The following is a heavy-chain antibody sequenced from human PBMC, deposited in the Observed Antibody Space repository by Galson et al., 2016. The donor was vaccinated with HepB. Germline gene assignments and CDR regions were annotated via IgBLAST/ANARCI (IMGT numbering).Heavy chain of an antibody. Sequence: SGPEVKKPAESLKISCKDSANSFATNWTGSVPQMPGKGLEWMGIISPGASDARYSPSFQGQVTISADKSISTAYLQWSSLRASDTAMYFCARPRGYDNYFDYWGQGTIVTVSS. CDR3: ARPRGYDNYFDY. V-gene: IGHV5-51*01. CDR1: ANSFATNW. D-gene: IGHD5-12*01. CDR2: ISPGASDA. J-gene: IGHJ4*03.